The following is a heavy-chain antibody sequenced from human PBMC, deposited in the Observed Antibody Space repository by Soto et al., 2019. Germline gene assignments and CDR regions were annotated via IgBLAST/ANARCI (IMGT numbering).Heavy chain of an antibody. CDR1: GLTVSSSY. D-gene: IGHD2-8*02. Sequence: EVHLVESGGGLVQPGGSLRLSCAASGLTVSSSYMSWVRQAPGKGLEWVSLIYSGGTTYYADSVKGRFTVSRDNYENTLSHQMNSLRAEDTAVYYCARGIDWRSGKFDPWGQGTLVTVSS. CDR2: IYSGGTT. J-gene: IGHJ5*02. CDR3: ARGIDWRSGKFDP. V-gene: IGHV3-66*01.